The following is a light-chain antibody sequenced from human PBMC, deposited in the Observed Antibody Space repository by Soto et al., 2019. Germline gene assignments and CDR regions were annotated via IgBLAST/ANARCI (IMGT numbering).Light chain of an antibody. J-gene: IGLJ2*01. CDR3: QSYDSSLSGVV. V-gene: IGLV1-40*01. CDR1: SSNIGARFD. Sequence: QAVVTQPPSVSGAPGQRVTIPCTGSSSNIGARFDVHWYQQFPGTAPKLLISGDNHRPSGVPDRFSASKSGTSASLAITGLQAEDEADYYCQSYDSSLSGVVFGGGTKLTVL. CDR2: GDN.